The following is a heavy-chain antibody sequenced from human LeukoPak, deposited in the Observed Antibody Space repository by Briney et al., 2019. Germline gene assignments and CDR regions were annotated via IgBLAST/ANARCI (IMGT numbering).Heavy chain of an antibody. Sequence: GGSLRLSCAASGFTLSTYGMHWVRQAPGKGLEWVAMISHDGNSKQYADSVKGRFTISRDNSKNTLYLQMNSLRAEDTAVYYCARDGGDSTRYCSSSSCYSFNYWGQGTLVTVSS. D-gene: IGHD2-2*02. CDR1: GFTLSTYG. CDR3: ARDGGDSTRYCSSSSCYSFNY. V-gene: IGHV3-30*03. CDR2: ISHDGNSK. J-gene: IGHJ4*02.